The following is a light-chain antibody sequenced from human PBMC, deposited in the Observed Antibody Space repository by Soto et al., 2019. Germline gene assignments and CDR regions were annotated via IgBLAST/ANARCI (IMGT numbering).Light chain of an antibody. Sequence: EIVMTQSPATLSVSPGERATLSFRASQSVSSNLAWYQQKPGQAPRLLIYGASTRATRGPARFSGSGSGTEFTLTISSLQSEDFAVYYCQQYSDWPLSFGGGTKVEIK. J-gene: IGKJ4*01. V-gene: IGKV3-15*01. CDR2: GAS. CDR1: QSVSSN. CDR3: QQYSDWPLS.